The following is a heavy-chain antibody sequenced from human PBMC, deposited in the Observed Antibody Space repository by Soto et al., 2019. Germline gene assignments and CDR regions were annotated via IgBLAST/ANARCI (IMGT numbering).Heavy chain of an antibody. CDR1: GFTFSSYA. Sequence: QVHLVESGGGVVQPGGSLRLSCAASGFTFSSYAIHWVRQAPGKGLEWVAIIWFDGSNKYYADSVKGRFSISRDNSKNTLFLQMDSLRAEDTAVYYCARGQLPAATTCFDFWGQGTLVIVSS. CDR3: ARGQLPAATTCFDF. J-gene: IGHJ4*02. V-gene: IGHV3-33*01. D-gene: IGHD2-15*01. CDR2: IWFDGSNK.